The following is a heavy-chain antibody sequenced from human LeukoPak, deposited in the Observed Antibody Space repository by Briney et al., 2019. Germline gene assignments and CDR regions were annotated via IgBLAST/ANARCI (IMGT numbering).Heavy chain of an antibody. Sequence: GGSLRLSCAASGFTVSGNYMSWVRQAPGKGLEWVSVLYIGGNTYYADSVKGRFTISRDTSKNTLFLQMNSLRAEDTAVYYCARDREGLADFDYWGQGTLVTVSS. CDR1: GFTVSGNY. D-gene: IGHD2-15*01. V-gene: IGHV3-53*01. CDR3: ARDREGLADFDY. J-gene: IGHJ4*02. CDR2: LYIGGNT.